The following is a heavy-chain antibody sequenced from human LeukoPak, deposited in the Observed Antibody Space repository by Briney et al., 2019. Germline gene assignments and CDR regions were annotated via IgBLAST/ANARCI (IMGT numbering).Heavy chain of an antibody. J-gene: IGHJ3*02. CDR3: ASPYDSSGYDAFDI. V-gene: IGHV1-2*02. CDR2: INPNSGGT. CDR1: GYTFTGYY. Sequence: GASVKVSCKVSGYTFTGYYMHWVRQAPGQGLEWMGWINPNSGGTNYAQKFQGRVTMTRDTSISTAYMELSRLRSDDTAVYYCASPYDSSGYDAFDIWGQGTMVTVSS. D-gene: IGHD3-22*01.